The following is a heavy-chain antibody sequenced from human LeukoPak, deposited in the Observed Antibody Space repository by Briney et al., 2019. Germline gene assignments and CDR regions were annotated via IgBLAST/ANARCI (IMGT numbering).Heavy chain of an antibody. CDR3: ARVSLYYGSGTYYPPDY. Sequence: GGSLRLSCAASGFTFTTYSMNWVRQAPGKVLEWVSSISTSSSSIYYADSVKGRFTISRDNAKNSLYLQMNSLRAEDTAVYYCARVSLYYGSGTYYPPDYWGQGTLVTASS. V-gene: IGHV3-21*01. CDR1: GFTFTTYS. J-gene: IGHJ4*02. CDR2: ISTSSSSI. D-gene: IGHD3-10*01.